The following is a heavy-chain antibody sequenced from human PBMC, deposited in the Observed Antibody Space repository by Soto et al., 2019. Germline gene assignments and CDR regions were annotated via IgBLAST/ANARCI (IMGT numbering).Heavy chain of an antibody. V-gene: IGHV3-11*01. CDR2: IDTSGTKI. D-gene: IGHD3-3*01. Sequence: QVQLVESGGDLVKPGGSLRHSCAAAGYTFSDYYMSWIRQAPGKGLEWISYIDTSGTKIYYADSVKGRFTITRDNAKNSLYLETNSLRDEDTAVYYCASHYDMWSGYLSPVDYWGQGTLVTVSS. J-gene: IGHJ4*02. CDR3: ASHYDMWSGYLSPVDY. CDR1: GYTFSDYY.